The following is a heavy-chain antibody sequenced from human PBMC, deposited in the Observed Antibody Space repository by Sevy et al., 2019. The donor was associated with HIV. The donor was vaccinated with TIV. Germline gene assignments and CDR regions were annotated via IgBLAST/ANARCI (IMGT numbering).Heavy chain of an antibody. CDR3: ANQDYDFWSGYSMQYYFDY. Sequence: GGSLRLSCAASGFSFSSYGMHWVRQAPGKGLEWVSAISGSGGSTYYADSVKGRFTISRDNSKNTLYLQMNSLRAEDTAVYYCANQDYDFWSGYSMQYYFDYWGQGTLVTVSS. V-gene: IGHV3-23*01. D-gene: IGHD3-3*01. CDR1: GFSFSSYG. J-gene: IGHJ4*02. CDR2: ISGSGGST.